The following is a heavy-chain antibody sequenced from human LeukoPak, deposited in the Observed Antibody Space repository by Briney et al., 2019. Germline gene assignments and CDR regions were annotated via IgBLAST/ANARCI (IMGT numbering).Heavy chain of an antibody. J-gene: IGHJ6*03. CDR2: INPNSGGT. Sequence: ASVKVSCKASGYTFTGYYMHWVRQAPGQGREWMGWINPNSGGTNYAQKFQGRVTMTRDTSISTAYMELSRLRSDDTAVYYCARDREGYNYYYMDVWGKGTTVTVSS. CDR1: GYTFTGYY. CDR3: ARDREGYNYYYMDV. V-gene: IGHV1-2*02.